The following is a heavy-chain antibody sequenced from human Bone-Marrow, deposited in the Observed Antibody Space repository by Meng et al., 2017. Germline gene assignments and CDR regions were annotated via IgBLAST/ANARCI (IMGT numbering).Heavy chain of an antibody. CDR2: FHHSGTT. D-gene: IGHD6-19*01. V-gene: IGHV4-4*02. Sequence: QVRLQGSGPGMVKPSGTLSLTCGVSGASVVSGYWWTWVRQPPGKGLEWIGEFHHSGTTNYNPSLRSRVTISVDTSKNQFSLRLTSVTAADTAVYYCAASPGWWRIDSWGQGTLVTVSS. CDR3: AASPGWWRIDS. J-gene: IGHJ4*02. CDR1: GASVVSGYW.